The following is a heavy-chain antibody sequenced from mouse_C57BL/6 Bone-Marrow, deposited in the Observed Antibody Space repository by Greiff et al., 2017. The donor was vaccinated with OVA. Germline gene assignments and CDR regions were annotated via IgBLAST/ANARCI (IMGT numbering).Heavy chain of an antibody. CDR3: ERAYGSYWYFDV. CDR2: SRNKANDYTT. CDR1: GFTFSDFY. Sequence: EVKLVESGGGLVQSGRSLRLSCATSGFTFSDFYMEWVRQAPGKGLEWIAASRNKANDYTTEYSASVQGRFIVSRDTSQSILYLQMNALRAEDTAVYYCERAYGSYWYFDVWGTGTTVTVSS. D-gene: IGHD1-1*01. J-gene: IGHJ1*03. V-gene: IGHV7-1*01.